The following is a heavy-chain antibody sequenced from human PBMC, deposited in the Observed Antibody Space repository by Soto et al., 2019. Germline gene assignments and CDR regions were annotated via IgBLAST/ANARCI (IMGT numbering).Heavy chain of an antibody. Sequence: EVQLLESGGGLVQPGGSLRLSCAASGFTFSSYAMSWVRQAPGKGLEWVSAISGSGGTTYYADSVKGRFTFSRDNSKNTLYLQMNSLRAEDTTVYYGAITADGWFSAFDIWGQGTMVTVSS. V-gene: IGHV3-23*01. CDR1: GFTFSSYA. CDR3: AITADGWFSAFDI. D-gene: IGHD6-19*01. CDR2: ISGSGGTT. J-gene: IGHJ3*02.